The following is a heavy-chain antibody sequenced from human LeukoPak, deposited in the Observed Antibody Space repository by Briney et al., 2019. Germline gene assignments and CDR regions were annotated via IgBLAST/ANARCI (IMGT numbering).Heavy chain of an antibody. CDR2: MYNNGNT. Sequence: GGSLRLSCAASGLTVSSKYMSWVRQAPGKGLEWVSIMYNNGNTHYEDSVKGRFTISRDNAKNTLYLQMNSLRPEDTAVYYCARVGGDRVAYWGQGTLVTVSS. V-gene: IGHV3-53*01. CDR3: ARVGGDRVAY. D-gene: IGHD4-17*01. J-gene: IGHJ4*02. CDR1: GLTVSSKY.